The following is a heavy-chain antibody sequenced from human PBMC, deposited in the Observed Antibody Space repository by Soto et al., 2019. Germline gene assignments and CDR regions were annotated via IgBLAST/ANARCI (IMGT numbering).Heavy chain of an antibody. CDR3: ARQKTVTIIFDAFDI. CDR2: IYYSGST. CDR1: GGSISSSSYY. D-gene: IGHD4-17*01. V-gene: IGHV4-39*01. J-gene: IGHJ3*02. Sequence: QLQLQESGPGLVKPSETLSLTCTVSGGSISSSSYYWGWIRQPPGKGLEWIGSIYYSGSTYYNPSPKSRVTISVETSKNQFSLKLSSVSAAHTAVYYCARQKTVTIIFDAFDIWGQGTMVTVSS.